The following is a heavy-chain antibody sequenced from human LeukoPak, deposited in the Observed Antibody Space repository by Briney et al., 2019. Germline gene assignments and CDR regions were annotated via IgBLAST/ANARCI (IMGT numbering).Heavy chain of an antibody. CDR2: IYYSGST. CDR3: ARGDCSGSICYSPMDV. D-gene: IGHD2-21*01. V-gene: IGHV4-39*07. J-gene: IGHJ6*03. Sequence: ASETLSLTCTVSGGSISSSSYYWGWIRQPPGKGLEWIGSIYYSGSTYYNPSLKSRVTISVDTSKNQFSLKLSSVTAADTAVYYCARGDCSGSICYSPMDVWGTGTTVTVSS. CDR1: GGSISSSSYY.